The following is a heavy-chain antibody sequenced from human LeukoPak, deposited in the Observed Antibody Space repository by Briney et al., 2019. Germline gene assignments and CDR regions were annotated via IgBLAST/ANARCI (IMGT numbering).Heavy chain of an antibody. CDR2: IYYSGST. CDR3: ASDDGSGRIDY. J-gene: IGHJ4*02. V-gene: IGHV4-30-4*01. Sequence: PSETLSLTCTVSRGSISSGDYYWSWIRQPPGKGLEWIGYIYYSGSTYYNPSLKSRVTISVDTSKNQFSLELSSVTAADAAVYYCASDDGSGRIDYWGQGTLVTVSS. D-gene: IGHD3-10*01. CDR1: RGSISSGDYY.